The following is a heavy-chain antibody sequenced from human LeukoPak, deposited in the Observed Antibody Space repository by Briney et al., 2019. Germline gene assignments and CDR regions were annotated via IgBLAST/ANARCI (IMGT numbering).Heavy chain of an antibody. J-gene: IGHJ6*02. Sequence: GGSLRLSCAASGFTFSSYAMHWVRQAPGKGLEWVAVISYDGSNKYYADSVKGRFTISRDNSKNTLYLQMNSLRAEDTAVYYCAREEEYAGSSGWNNYYYYGMDVWGQGTTVTVSS. V-gene: IGHV3-30-3*01. CDR2: ISYDGSNK. CDR1: GFTFSSYA. D-gene: IGHD6-19*01. CDR3: AREEEYAGSSGWNNYYYYGMDV.